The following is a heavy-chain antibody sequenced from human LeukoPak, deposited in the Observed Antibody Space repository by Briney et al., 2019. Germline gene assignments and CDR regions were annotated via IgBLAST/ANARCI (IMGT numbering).Heavy chain of an antibody. CDR1: GFTFSDHY. CDR2: IRNKANSYTA. J-gene: IGHJ4*02. Sequence: GGSLRLSCAASGFTFSDHYMDWVRQAPGKGLEWVARIRNKANSYTAEYAASVKGRFTIARDDSKTSLFLQMNSLKTEDTAVYYCARGYGSGPFYFDYWGQGTLVTVSS. CDR3: ARGYGSGPFYFDY. V-gene: IGHV3-72*01. D-gene: IGHD3-10*01.